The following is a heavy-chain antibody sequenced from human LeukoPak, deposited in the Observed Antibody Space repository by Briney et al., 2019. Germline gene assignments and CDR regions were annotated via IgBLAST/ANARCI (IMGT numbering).Heavy chain of an antibody. D-gene: IGHD5-18*01. CDR2: INCDGSST. CDR3: ARGGGGYSYGSFDY. V-gene: IGHV3-74*01. CDR1: GFTFSSYW. Sequence: GGSLRLSCSASGFTFSSYWMHWVRQAQGKGLVWVSRINCDGSSTSYADSVKGRFTISRDNAKNTLYLQMNSLRAEDTAVYFCARGGGGYSYGSFDYWGQGTLVTVSS. J-gene: IGHJ4*02.